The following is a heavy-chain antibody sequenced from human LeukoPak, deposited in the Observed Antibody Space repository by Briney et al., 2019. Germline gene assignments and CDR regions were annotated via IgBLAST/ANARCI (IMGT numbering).Heavy chain of an antibody. Sequence: PGGSLRLSCAASGFTFSSYSMNWVRQAPGKGLEWVSYISSSSSAIYYADSVKGRFTISRDNAKNSLYLQMNSLRAEDTAVYYCARDRSGSRSPRGAFDIWGQGTMVTVSS. J-gene: IGHJ3*02. V-gene: IGHV3-48*01. CDR2: ISSSSSAI. D-gene: IGHD1-26*01. CDR3: ARDRSGSRSPRGAFDI. CDR1: GFTFSSYS.